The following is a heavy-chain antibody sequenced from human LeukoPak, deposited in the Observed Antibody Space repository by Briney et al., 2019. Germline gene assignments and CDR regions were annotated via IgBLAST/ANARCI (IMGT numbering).Heavy chain of an antibody. J-gene: IGHJ4*02. CDR1: GDSINTNNW. CDR3: VREARTRSGWPYFDS. CDR2: IYHSGTT. V-gene: IGHV4-4*02. Sequence: PSGTLSLTCAVSGDSINTNNWWSWVRQPPGKGLEWIGEIYHSGTTKYNPSLMSRVTMSTDKSQNEFSLKLSPVTAADTAVYYCVREARTRSGWPYFDSWGQGTLVTVSP. D-gene: IGHD6-25*01.